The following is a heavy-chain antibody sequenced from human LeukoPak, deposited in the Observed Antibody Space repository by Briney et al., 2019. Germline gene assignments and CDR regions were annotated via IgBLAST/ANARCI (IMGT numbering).Heavy chain of an antibody. Sequence: GGSLRLSCAASGFTFSSYGMHWVRQAPGKGLEWVAVISYDGSNKYYADSVKGRFTISRDNSKNTLYLQMNSLRAEDTAVYYCAKLRTMDAFDIWGQGTMVTVS. J-gene: IGHJ3*02. V-gene: IGHV3-30*18. CDR3: AKLRTMDAFDI. CDR1: GFTFSSYG. D-gene: IGHD1-1*01. CDR2: ISYDGSNK.